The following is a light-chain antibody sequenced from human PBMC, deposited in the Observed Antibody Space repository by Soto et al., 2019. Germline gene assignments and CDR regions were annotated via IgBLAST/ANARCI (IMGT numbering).Light chain of an antibody. J-gene: IGLJ2*01. CDR2: DVS. Sequence: QSALTQPASVSGSPGQSITISCTGTSSDVGAYNYVSWYQQHPGKAPKLMIYDVSNRPSGVSNSFSGSKSGNTASLIISGLQAEDESDFYCSSFTPSSTVVFGGGTQLTVL. V-gene: IGLV2-14*01. CDR3: SSFTPSSTVV. CDR1: SSDVGAYNY.